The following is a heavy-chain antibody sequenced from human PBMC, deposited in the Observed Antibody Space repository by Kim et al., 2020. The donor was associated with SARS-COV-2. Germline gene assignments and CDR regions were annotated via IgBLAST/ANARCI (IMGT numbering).Heavy chain of an antibody. Sequence: GGSLRLSCAASGFDFYAYAMNWIRQAPGRGLEWVSGIVRRSDKYYAESVNGRFTISRDTSNNLVYLQMNSLRVEDTAIYYCAKDRISGDGFWEFDYWGQGILVTVSS. CDR2: IVRRSDK. J-gene: IGHJ4*02. V-gene: IGHV3-23*01. CDR3: AKDRISGDGFWEFDY. CDR1: GFDFYAYA. D-gene: IGHD3-3*01.